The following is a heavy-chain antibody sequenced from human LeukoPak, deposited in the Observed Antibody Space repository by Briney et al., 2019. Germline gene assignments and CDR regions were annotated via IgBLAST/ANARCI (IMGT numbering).Heavy chain of an antibody. CDR1: GGTFSSYI. CDR3: ARQGYTNNLGGYFGDKDDGFDL. Sequence: SVKVSCKASGGTFSSYIITWVRQAPGQGLEWMGRIIPIFGTPDYAQKFQGRVTITADESTSTAYMELSRLRIEDTAVYYCARQGYTNNLGGYFGDKDDGFDLWGQGTMVTVSS. V-gene: IGHV1-69*13. CDR2: IIPIFGTP. D-gene: IGHD3-9*01. J-gene: IGHJ3*01.